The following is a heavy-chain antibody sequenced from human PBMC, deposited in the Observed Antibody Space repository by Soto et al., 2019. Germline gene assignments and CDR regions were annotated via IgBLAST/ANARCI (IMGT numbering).Heavy chain of an antibody. CDR2: IYYSGST. V-gene: IGHV4-61*01. CDR3: ARGTKDIVVVVAAARYSNYYYYGMDV. J-gene: IGHJ6*02. D-gene: IGHD2-15*01. Sequence: QVQLQESGPGLVKPSETLSLTCTVSGGSVSSGSYYWSWIRQPPGKGLEWIGYIYYSGSTNYNPSLKSRVTRSVDTSKNQFSLKLSSVIAADTAVYYCARGTKDIVVVVAAARYSNYYYYGMDVWGQGTTVTVSS. CDR1: GGSVSSGSYY.